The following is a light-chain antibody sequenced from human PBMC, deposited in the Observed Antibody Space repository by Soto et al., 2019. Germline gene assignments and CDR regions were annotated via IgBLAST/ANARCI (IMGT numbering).Light chain of an antibody. CDR2: DIN. Sequence: QSVLTQPASVSGSPGQSITISCTGTSSDVGNYIFVSWYRQHPGKAPKLMIYDINNRPSGVSNRFSGSKSGNTASLTISGLQAEYEADYYCVSYTTSASYVFGTGTKVTV. CDR1: SSDVGNYIF. CDR3: VSYTTSASYV. J-gene: IGLJ1*01. V-gene: IGLV2-14*01.